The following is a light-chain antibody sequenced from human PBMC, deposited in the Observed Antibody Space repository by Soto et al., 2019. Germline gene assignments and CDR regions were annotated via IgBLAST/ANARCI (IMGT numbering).Light chain of an antibody. Sequence: QSVLTHPASGSGSPGQSITISCTGTSSDVGGYNYVSWYQQHPGKAPKFMIYDVSNRPSGVSTRFSGSKSGNTASLTISGLQAEDEADYYCNSYTTSNTRQIVFGTGTKVTVL. CDR3: NSYTTSNTRQIV. CDR2: DVS. J-gene: IGLJ1*01. V-gene: IGLV2-14*01. CDR1: SSDVGGYNY.